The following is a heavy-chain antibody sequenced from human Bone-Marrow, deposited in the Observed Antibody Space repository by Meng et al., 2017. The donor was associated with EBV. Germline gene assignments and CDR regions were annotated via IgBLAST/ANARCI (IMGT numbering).Heavy chain of an antibody. V-gene: IGHV4-34*01. Sequence: QFPPQAGGAGLFNPSETLSLPFAVYGGSFSGYYWSWIRQPPGKGLEWIGEINHSGSTNYNPSLKSRVTISVDTSKNQFSLKLSSVTAADTTVYYCARGSGWYSGYWGQGTLVTVSS. J-gene: IGHJ4*02. CDR2: INHSGST. CDR1: GGSFSGYY. CDR3: ARGSGWYSGY. D-gene: IGHD6-19*01.